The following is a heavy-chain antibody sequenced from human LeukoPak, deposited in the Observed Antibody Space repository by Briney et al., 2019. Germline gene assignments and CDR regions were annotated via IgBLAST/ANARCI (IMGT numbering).Heavy chain of an antibody. D-gene: IGHD3-16*01. Sequence: GGSLRFSCAASGFNFNYYAMTWVRQAPGKGLEWVSGIGGSGIRTYYADSVKGRFTISRDNSKNTLYLQMNSLRAEDTAVYYCARGTRLTLDYWGQGTLVTVSS. V-gene: IGHV3-23*01. CDR3: ARGTRLTLDY. J-gene: IGHJ4*02. CDR1: GFNFNYYA. CDR2: IGGSGIRT.